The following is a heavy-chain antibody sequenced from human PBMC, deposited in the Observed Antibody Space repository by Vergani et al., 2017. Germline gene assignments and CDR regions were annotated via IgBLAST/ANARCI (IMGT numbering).Heavy chain of an antibody. V-gene: IGHV3-9*01. D-gene: IGHD3-22*01. CDR2: ISWNSGSI. CDR1: GFTFSSYA. J-gene: IGHJ4*02. Sequence: EVQLVESGGGLVQPGGSLRLSCAASGFTFSSYAMSWVRQAPGKGLEWVSGISWNSGSIGYADSVKGRFTISRDNAKNSLYLQMNSLRAEDTALYYCAKDPSYYYDSSGYLDYWGQGTLVTVSS. CDR3: AKDPSYYYDSSGYLDY.